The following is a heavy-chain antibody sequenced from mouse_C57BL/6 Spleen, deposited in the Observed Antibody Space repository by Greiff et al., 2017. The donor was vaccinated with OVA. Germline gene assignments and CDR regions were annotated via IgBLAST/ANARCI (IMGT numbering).Heavy chain of an antibody. D-gene: IGHD2-14*01. Sequence: QVQLQQSGAELVRPGTSVKVSCKASGYAFTNYLIEWVKQRPGQGLEWIGVINPGSGGTNYNEKFKGKATLTADKSSSTAYMQLSSLTSEDSAVYFCARRCDGDAMDYWGQGTSVTVSS. J-gene: IGHJ4*01. V-gene: IGHV1-54*01. CDR2: INPGSGGT. CDR1: GYAFTNYL. CDR3: ARRCDGDAMDY.